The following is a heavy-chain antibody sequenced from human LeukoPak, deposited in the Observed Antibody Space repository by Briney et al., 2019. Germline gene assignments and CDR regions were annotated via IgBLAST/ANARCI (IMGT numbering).Heavy chain of an antibody. J-gene: IGHJ4*02. CDR2: IYTSGST. CDR3: ASEDDSSGSFDY. D-gene: IGHD3-22*01. Sequence: SETLSLTCTVSGGSISSYYWSWIRQPAGKGLEWIGRIYTSGSTNYNPSLKSRVTISVDTPKNQFSLKLSSVTAADTAVYYCASEDDSSGSFDYWGQGTLVTVSS. V-gene: IGHV4-4*07. CDR1: GGSISSYY.